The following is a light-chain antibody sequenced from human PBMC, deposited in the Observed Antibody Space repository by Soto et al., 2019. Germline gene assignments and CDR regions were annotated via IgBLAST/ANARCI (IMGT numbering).Light chain of an antibody. CDR1: QSVSSN. CDR3: QQYNKWPLIT. CDR2: DAS. V-gene: IGKV3-15*01. J-gene: IGKJ5*01. Sequence: EIVMTQSPATLSVSPGERATLSCRASQSVSSNLAWYQQKPGQIPRLLIYDASTRATGIPARFSGTGSGAEFTLTISSLQSEDFAVYYCQQYNKWPLITFGQGTRLETK.